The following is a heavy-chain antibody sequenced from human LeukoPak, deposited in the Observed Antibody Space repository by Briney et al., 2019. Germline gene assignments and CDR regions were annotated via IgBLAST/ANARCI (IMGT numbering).Heavy chain of an antibody. V-gene: IGHV1-69*05. CDR2: IIPIFGTA. Sequence: SVKVSCKASGGTFSSYAVSWVRQAPGQGLEWMGGIIPIFGTANYAQKFQGRVTITTDESTSTAYMELSSLRSEDTAVYYCARGSDCSSTSCYFNYYYMDVWGKGTTVTVS. D-gene: IGHD2-2*01. CDR1: GGTFSSYA. J-gene: IGHJ6*03. CDR3: ARGSDCSSTSCYFNYYYMDV.